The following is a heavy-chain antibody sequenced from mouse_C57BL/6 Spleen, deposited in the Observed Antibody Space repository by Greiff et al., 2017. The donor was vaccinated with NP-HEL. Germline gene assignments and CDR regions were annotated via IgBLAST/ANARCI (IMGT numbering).Heavy chain of an antibody. D-gene: IGHD1-1*01. CDR1: GYSITSGYY. J-gene: IGHJ4*01. Sequence: EVKLQQSGPGLVKPSQSLSLTCSVTGYSITSGYYWNWIRQFPGNKLEWMGYISYDGSNNYNPSLKNRISITRDTSKNQFFLKLNSVTTEDTATYYCASHYGSSPYYAMDYWGQGTSVTVSS. CDR3: ASHYGSSPYYAMDY. CDR2: ISYDGSN. V-gene: IGHV3-6*01.